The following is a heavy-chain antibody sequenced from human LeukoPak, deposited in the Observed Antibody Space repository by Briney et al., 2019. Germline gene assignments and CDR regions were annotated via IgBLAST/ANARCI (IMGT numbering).Heavy chain of an antibody. Sequence: AGGSLRLSCAASGFTFSSYGMHWVRQAPGKGLEWVAVISYDGSNKYYADSVKGRFTISRDNSKNTLYLQMNSLRAEDTAVYYCAKVKYQRANPRYYYYYYMDVWGKGTTVTVSS. D-gene: IGHD2-2*01. CDR3: AKVKYQRANPRYYYYYYMDV. V-gene: IGHV3-30*18. CDR1: GFTFSSYG. CDR2: ISYDGSNK. J-gene: IGHJ6*03.